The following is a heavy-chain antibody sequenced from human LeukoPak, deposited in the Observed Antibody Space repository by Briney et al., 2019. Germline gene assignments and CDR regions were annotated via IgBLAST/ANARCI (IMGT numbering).Heavy chain of an antibody. J-gene: IGHJ5*02. CDR3: AKCLDP. CDR2: ISGSGSST. Sequence: PRGSLSPSCPASGFTSSSIAMSWVRQAPGGGLEWVSAISGSGSSTYYADSVKGRFTISRDNSKNTLYLKMNSLRAEDTAVYYCAKCLDPWGQGTLVTVSS. V-gene: IGHV3-23*01. CDR1: GFTSSSIA.